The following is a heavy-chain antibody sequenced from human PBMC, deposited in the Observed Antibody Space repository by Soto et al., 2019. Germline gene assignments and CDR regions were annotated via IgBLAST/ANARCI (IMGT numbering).Heavy chain of an antibody. CDR3: AATRGYSPPFDS. CDR1: EYSFTSYY. D-gene: IGHD3-22*01. J-gene: IGHJ4*02. V-gene: IGHV1-46*01. CDR2: IDPSGDNT. Sequence: QVQLVQSGAEVKKPGASAKVSCKASEYSFTSYYMHWVRRAPGQGLEWMGMIDPSGDNTGYPQKFQGRVPKASYTSTSTGYMGLNRPRSEGTAMYYCAATRGYSPPFDSWGQGTRVTVS.